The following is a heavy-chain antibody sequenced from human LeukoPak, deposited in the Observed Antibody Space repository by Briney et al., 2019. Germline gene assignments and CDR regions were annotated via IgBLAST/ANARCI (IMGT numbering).Heavy chain of an antibody. V-gene: IGHV1-18*01. CDR3: ARAEVVVAESYYYGMDV. Sequence: ASVRVSCKASGYTFTSYGISWVRQAPGQGLEWMGCISAYNGNTNSAQKLQGRDTMTTDTYTSTAYMELRSLRSDDTAVYYCARAEVVVAESYYYGMDVWGQGTTVTVSS. CDR2: ISAYNGNT. J-gene: IGHJ6*02. CDR1: GYTFTSYG. D-gene: IGHD2-15*01.